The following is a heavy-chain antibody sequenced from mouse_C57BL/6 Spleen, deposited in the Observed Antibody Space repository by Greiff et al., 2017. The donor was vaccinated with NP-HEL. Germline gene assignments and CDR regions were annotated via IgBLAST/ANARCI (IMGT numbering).Heavy chain of an antibody. CDR2: ISYDGSN. CDR1: GYSITSGYY. Sequence: ESGPGLVKPSQSLSLTCSVTGYSITSGYYWNWIRQFPGNKLEWMGYISYDGSNNYNPSLKNRISITRDTSKNQFFLKLNSVTTEDTATYYCAREDDGYCDYWGQGTTLTVSS. V-gene: IGHV3-6*01. D-gene: IGHD2-3*01. CDR3: AREDDGYCDY. J-gene: IGHJ2*01.